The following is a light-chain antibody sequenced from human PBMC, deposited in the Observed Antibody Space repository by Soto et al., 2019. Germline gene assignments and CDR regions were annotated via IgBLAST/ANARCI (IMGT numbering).Light chain of an antibody. J-gene: IGKJ1*01. V-gene: IGKV1-5*01. CDR2: DAS. CDR3: QQYNSYPWT. CDR1: QTISSW. Sequence: DIQMTQPPSTLSGSVGDRVTITCRASQTISSWLAWYQQKPGKAPKLLIYDASSLESGVPSRFSGSGSGTEFTLTITSLQPDDFATYYCQQYNSYPWTFGQGTKVDNK.